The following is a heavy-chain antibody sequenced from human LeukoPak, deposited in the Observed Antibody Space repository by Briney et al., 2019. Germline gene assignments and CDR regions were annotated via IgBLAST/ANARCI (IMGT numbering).Heavy chain of an antibody. Sequence: PSETLSLTCAVSSGSIFSSNYWSWIRQPPGKGLEWIGEINHSGSTNYNPSLKSRVTISVDTSKNQFSLKLSSVTAADTAVYYCARDPGVVVGNWFDPWGQGTLVTVSS. CDR1: SGSIFSSNY. CDR3: ARDPGVVVGNWFDP. V-gene: IGHV4-34*01. CDR2: INHSGST. J-gene: IGHJ5*02. D-gene: IGHD2-15*01.